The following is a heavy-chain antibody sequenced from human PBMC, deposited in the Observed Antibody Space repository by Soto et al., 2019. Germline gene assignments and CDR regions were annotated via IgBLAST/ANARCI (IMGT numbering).Heavy chain of an antibody. V-gene: IGHV3-23*01. CDR1: GFTFSNYA. J-gene: IGHJ3*02. Sequence: GGSLRLSCAASGFTFSNYAMSWVRQAPGKGPEWVSGISASGGNTYYADSVKGRSTISRDNSKNMLYWQMNSLRAEDTAVYYCGKDPNGDYVGAFDMWGQGIMVTVSS. CDR3: GKDPNGDYVGAFDM. D-gene: IGHD4-17*01. CDR2: ISASGGNT.